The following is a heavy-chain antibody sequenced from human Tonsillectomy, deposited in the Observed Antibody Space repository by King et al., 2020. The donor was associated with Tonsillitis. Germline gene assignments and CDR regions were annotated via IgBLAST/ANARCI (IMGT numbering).Heavy chain of an antibody. Sequence: VQLVESGGRLVQPGGSLRLSCAASGFSFSSYWMNWVRQAPGKGLEWVANIKHDGSEKYYVDSVKGRFTISRDNAKNSLYLQMNSLRAEDTAVYYCARDRGIGIYYYYGMDVWGQGTTVTVSS. V-gene: IGHV3-7*01. J-gene: IGHJ6*02. CDR3: ARDRGIGIYYYYGMDV. CDR2: IKHDGSEK. CDR1: GFSFSSYW. D-gene: IGHD1-14*01.